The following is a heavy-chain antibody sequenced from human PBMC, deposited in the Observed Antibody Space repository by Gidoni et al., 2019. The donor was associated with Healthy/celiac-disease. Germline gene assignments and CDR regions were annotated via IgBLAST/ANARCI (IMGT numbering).Heavy chain of an antibody. V-gene: IGHV4-34*01. CDR2: INHSGST. J-gene: IGHJ4*02. CDR3: ARGPATYIVVVPAAMRLDY. CDR1: GGSCSGYY. Sequence: QVQLQQWGAGLLKPAETLSLTCAGYGGSCSGYYWSWIRKPPGKGLEWIGEINHSGSTNSHPSLKSRVTISVDTSKTQFSLKLSSVTAAYTAVYYCARGPATYIVVVPAAMRLDYWGQGTLVTVSS. D-gene: IGHD2-2*01.